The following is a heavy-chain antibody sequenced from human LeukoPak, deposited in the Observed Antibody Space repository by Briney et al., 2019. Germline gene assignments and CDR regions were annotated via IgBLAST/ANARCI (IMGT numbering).Heavy chain of an antibody. CDR3: ARVKHYDSSGYYSRPYYMDV. D-gene: IGHD3-22*01. V-gene: IGHV3-30*04. Sequence: GGSLRLSCAASGFTFSSYAMHWVRQAPGKGLEWVAVISYDGSNKYYADSVKGRFTISRDNSKNTLYLQMNSLRAEDTAVYYCARVKHYDSSGYYSRPYYMDVWGKGTTVIVSS. J-gene: IGHJ6*03. CDR1: GFTFSSYA. CDR2: ISYDGSNK.